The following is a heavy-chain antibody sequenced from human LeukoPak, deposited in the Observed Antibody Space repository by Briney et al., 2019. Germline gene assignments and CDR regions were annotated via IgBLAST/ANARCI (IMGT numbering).Heavy chain of an antibody. Sequence: GGSLRLSCAAPGFTFSDYYMSWIRQAPGKGLEWVSYISSSGSTIYYADSVKGRFTISRDNAKNSLYLQMNSLRAEDTAVYYCARGYCSGGSCYWFDPWGQGTLVTVSS. V-gene: IGHV3-11*01. D-gene: IGHD2-15*01. CDR3: ARGYCSGGSCYWFDP. CDR1: GFTFSDYY. J-gene: IGHJ5*02. CDR2: ISSSGSTI.